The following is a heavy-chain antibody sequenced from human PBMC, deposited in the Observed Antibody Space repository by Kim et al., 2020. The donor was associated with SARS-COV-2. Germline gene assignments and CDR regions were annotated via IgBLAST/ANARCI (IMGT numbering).Heavy chain of an antibody. CDR2: INWNSGSI. J-gene: IGHJ6*02. CDR3: AKDRFGDYSYVLDV. D-gene: IGHD3-16*01. Sequence: GGSLRHSCAASGFTFGDYAMHWVRQAPGKGLEWVSAINWNSGSIAYADSVKGRFTISRDNAKNSLYLEMNSLRPEDTALFYCAKDRFGDYSYVLDVWGQGTTVTVSS. CDR1: GFTFGDYA. V-gene: IGHV3-9*01.